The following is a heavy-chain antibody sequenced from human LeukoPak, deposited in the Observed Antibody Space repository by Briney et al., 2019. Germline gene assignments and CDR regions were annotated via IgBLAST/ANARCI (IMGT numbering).Heavy chain of an antibody. V-gene: IGHV4-34*01. CDR2: INHSGST. D-gene: IGHD6-13*01. Sequence: PSETLSLTCAVYGGSFSGYYWSWIRQPPGKGLEWIGEINHSGSTNYNPSLKSRVTISVDTYKNQFSLKLSSVTAADTAVYYCARALGNSSSWPLWFDPWAREPWSPSPQ. CDR3: ARALGNSSSWPLWFDP. CDR1: GGSFSGYY. J-gene: IGHJ5*02.